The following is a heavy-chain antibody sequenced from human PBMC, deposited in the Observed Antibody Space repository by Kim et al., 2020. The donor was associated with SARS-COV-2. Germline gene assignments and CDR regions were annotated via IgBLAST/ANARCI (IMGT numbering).Heavy chain of an antibody. CDR2: VSGNNDDT. J-gene: IGHJ5*02. CDR1: GYAFTTYG. CDR3: ARDWNQPLGLDCFDP. D-gene: IGHD2-21*01. Sequence: ASVKVSCKASGYAFTTYGNSWVRLAPGQGHEWMGWVSGNNDDTTYAQNFGGRATMTADTSTTPAYMELRSLRSDDTAVYYCARDWNQPLGLDCFDPWGQG. V-gene: IGHV1-18*04.